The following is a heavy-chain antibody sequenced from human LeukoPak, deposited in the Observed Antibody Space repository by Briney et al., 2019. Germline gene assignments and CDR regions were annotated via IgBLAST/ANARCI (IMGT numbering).Heavy chain of an antibody. D-gene: IGHD3-22*01. Sequence: SETLSLTCTVSGGSISSYYWSWIRQPPGKGLEWIGYIYDSGSTNYNPSLKSRVTISGDTSKNQFSLKLSSVTAADTAVYYCARVYSSGYYLNFDYWGQGTLVTVSS. CDR1: GGSISSYY. J-gene: IGHJ4*02. V-gene: IGHV4-59*01. CDR3: ARVYSSGYYLNFDY. CDR2: IYDSGST.